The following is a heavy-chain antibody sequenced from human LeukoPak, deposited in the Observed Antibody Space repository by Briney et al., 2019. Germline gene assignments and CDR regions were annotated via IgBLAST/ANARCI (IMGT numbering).Heavy chain of an antibody. CDR2: INHSGSA. J-gene: IGHJ4*02. Sequence: SETLSLTCAVYGESFSGYHWSWIRQPPGKGLEWIGEINHSGSANYNPSLKSRVTISVATSKNQFSLKLTSVTAADTAIYYCATRDYWGQGTLVTLSS. CDR3: ATRDY. CDR1: GESFSGYH. V-gene: IGHV4-34*01.